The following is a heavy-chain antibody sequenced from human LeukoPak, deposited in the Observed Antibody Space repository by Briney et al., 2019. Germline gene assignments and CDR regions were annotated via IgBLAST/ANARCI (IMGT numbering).Heavy chain of an antibody. Sequence: TGGSLRLSCAASGFTFSSYWMHWVRQAPGKGLVWVSRINSDGSSTSYADSVKGRFTISRDNAKNTLYLQMNSLRAEDTAVYYCARAPRAGRLGEKTLDYWGQGTLVTVSS. D-gene: IGHD3-10*01. V-gene: IGHV3-74*01. J-gene: IGHJ4*02. CDR3: ARAPRAGRLGEKTLDY. CDR1: GFTFSSYW. CDR2: INSDGSST.